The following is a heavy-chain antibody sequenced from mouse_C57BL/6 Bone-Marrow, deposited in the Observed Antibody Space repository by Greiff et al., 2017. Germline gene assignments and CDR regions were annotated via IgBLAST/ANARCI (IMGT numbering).Heavy chain of an antibody. Sequence: EVNLVESGEGLVKPGGSLKLSCAASGFTFSSYAMSWVRQTPEKRLEWVAYISSGGDYIYYADTVKGRFTISRDNARNTLYLQMSSLKSEDTAMYYCTREGGITTVVDAWFAYWGQGTLVTVSA. CDR3: TREGGITTVVDAWFAY. J-gene: IGHJ3*01. CDR2: ISSGGDYI. V-gene: IGHV5-9-1*02. D-gene: IGHD1-1*01. CDR1: GFTFSSYA.